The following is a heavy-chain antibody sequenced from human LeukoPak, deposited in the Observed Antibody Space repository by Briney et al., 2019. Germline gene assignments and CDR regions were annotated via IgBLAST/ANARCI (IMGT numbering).Heavy chain of an antibody. V-gene: IGHV4-59*08. J-gene: IGHJ3*02. Sequence: SETLSLTCTVSGGSISSYYWSWIRQPPGKGLEWIGYFYNSGSTNCNPSLKSRVTISGDTSKNQFSLKLSSVTAADTAVYYCASPLSGAARQNKAFDIWGQGTMVTVSS. CDR3: ASPLSGAARQNKAFDI. D-gene: IGHD6-6*01. CDR1: GGSISSYY. CDR2: FYNSGST.